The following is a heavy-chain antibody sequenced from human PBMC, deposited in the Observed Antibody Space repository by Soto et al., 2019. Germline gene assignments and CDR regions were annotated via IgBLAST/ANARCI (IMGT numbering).Heavy chain of an antibody. Sequence: SVKVSCKASGTTFSNFAIGWVRQAPGQGLEWMGGIIPIFGTANYAQKFQGRVTITADESTSTAYMELSSLRSEDTAVYYCASVDIVLVPAAKHVDYYYGMDVWGQGTTVTVSS. V-gene: IGHV1-69*13. J-gene: IGHJ6*02. D-gene: IGHD2-2*03. CDR1: GTTFSNFA. CDR3: ASVDIVLVPAAKHVDYYYGMDV. CDR2: IIPIFGTA.